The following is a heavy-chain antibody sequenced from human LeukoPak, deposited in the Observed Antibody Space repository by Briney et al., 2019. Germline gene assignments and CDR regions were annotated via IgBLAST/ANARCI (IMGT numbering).Heavy chain of an antibody. D-gene: IGHD6-13*01. CDR2: FDPEDGET. Sequence: ASVKVSCKVSGYTLTELSMHWVRQAPGKGLEWMGGFDPEDGETIYAQKFQGRVTMTEDTSTDTAYMELNSLRSDDTAVYYCASNPRSSSWRYYYYMDVWGKGTTVTVSS. V-gene: IGHV1-24*01. CDR1: GYTLTELS. CDR3: ASNPRSSSWRYYYYMDV. J-gene: IGHJ6*03.